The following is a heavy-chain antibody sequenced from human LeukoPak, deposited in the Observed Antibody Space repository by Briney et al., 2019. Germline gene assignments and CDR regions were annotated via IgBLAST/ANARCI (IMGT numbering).Heavy chain of an antibody. J-gene: IGHJ3*02. CDR3: ARDGIEYYYDSSGYYTGADI. D-gene: IGHD3-22*01. CDR2: IYYSGST. V-gene: IGHV4-59*01. CDR1: GGSISSYY. Sequence: PSETLSLTWTVSGGSISSYYWSWIRQPPGKGLEWIGYIYYSGSTNYNPSLKSRVTISVDTSKNQFSLKLSSVTAADTAVYYCARDGIEYYYDSSGYYTGADIWGQGTMVTVSS.